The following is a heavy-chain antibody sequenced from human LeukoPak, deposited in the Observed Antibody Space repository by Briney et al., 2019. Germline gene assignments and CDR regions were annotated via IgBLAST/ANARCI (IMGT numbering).Heavy chain of an antibody. J-gene: IGHJ4*02. V-gene: IGHV3-7*01. CDR1: GFTFSSYW. Sequence: GGSLRLSCAAPGFTFSSYWMSWVRQAPGKGLEWVANIKQDGSEKYYVDSVKGRFTISRDNAKNSLYLQMNSLRAEDTAVYYCARRVQRDYWGQGTLVTVSS. D-gene: IGHD1-1*01. CDR3: ARRVQRDY. CDR2: IKQDGSEK.